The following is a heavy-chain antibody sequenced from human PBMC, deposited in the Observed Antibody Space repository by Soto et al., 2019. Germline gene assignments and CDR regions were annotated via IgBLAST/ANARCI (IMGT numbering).Heavy chain of an antibody. V-gene: IGHV4-4*08. J-gene: IGHJ4*02. CDR2: TSNTVKT. CDR1: GGSITSYH. D-gene: IGHD2-21*01. Sequence: SETLSLTCIVSGGSITSYHWRWNRQFPGKGLEVIAYTSNTVKTNNNPSTKSRVTISLDRSEIQFSCNLAFRTAPDTAVFYCAGDMQACFTHYFDHWGQGSLVTVSS. CDR3: AGDMQACFTHYFDH.